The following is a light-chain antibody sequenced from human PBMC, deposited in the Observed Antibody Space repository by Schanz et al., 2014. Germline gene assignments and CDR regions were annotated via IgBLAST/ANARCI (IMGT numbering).Light chain of an antibody. CDR3: QQSYTIPRYT. CDR2: AAS. Sequence: DIQMTQSPSSLSASVGDRVTITCRASQGISSYLNWYQQKPGKAPKLLIYAASSLQSGVPSRFTGSGSGTDFTLTISSLQPEDFATYYCQQSYTIPRYTFGQGTKLEIK. V-gene: IGKV1-39*01. CDR1: QGISSY. J-gene: IGKJ2*01.